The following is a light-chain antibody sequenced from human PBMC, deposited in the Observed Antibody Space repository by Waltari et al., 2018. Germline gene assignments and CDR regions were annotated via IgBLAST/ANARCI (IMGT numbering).Light chain of an antibody. J-gene: IGKJ2*01. CDR2: CSS. CDR1: PSVSIN. V-gene: IGKV3-15*01. Sequence: EIVMTQSPVTLSVSPGEGATLSCRASPSVSINLAWYQQKPGQAPRILIYCSSTRATGGPARFSGSGSGTEFTLTISSLQSDDFAVYYCQHYNNWPPMYTFGQGTKLEIK. CDR3: QHYNNWPPMYT.